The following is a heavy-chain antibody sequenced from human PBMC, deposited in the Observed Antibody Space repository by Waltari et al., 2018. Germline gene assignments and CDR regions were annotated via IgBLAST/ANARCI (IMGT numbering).Heavy chain of an antibody. J-gene: IGHJ1*01. CDR3: TKADSGRKYFQF. V-gene: IGHV3-53*05. CDR1: GFSVSSNY. Sequence: EVQLVESGGGLIQPGGSLRLSCAVPGFSVSSNYMIWVRQAPGRGLEWVSAMYRDGTTYHADSVKGRFAISRDNSRNTLYLQMNSLRTEDTAVYYCTKADSGRKYFQFWGQGTRVTVSS. D-gene: IGHD6-19*01. CDR2: MYRDGTT.